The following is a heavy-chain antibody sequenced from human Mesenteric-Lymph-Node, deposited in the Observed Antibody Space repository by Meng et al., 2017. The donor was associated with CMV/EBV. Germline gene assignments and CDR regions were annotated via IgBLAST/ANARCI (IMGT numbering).Heavy chain of an antibody. CDR1: GGSISSSGYY. V-gene: IGHV4-39*01. CDR2: IYYSGST. D-gene: IGHD3-10*01. Sequence: ESLKISCTVSGGSISSSGYYWGWIRQPPGKGLEWIGSIYYSGSTYYNPSLKSRVTISVDTSKNHFSLNLSSVTAADTAVYYCARHAGGWFDPWGQGILVTVSS. J-gene: IGHJ5*02. CDR3: ARHAGGWFDP.